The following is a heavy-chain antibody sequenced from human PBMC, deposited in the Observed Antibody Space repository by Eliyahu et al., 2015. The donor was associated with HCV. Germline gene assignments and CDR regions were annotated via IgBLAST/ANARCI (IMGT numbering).Heavy chain of an antibody. D-gene: IGHD1-26*01. CDR3: AKLGGNYFPAHFDY. CDR2: FSSGGST. Sequence: EVQLLESGGGLGQPGGSLRLSCAASGFTFRXYAMSWVRQAPGRGLEWVSGFSSGGSTYYADSVKGRLTISRDNSKNTLYLQMDSLRVEDTAVYYCAKLGGNYFPAHFDYWGQGTLVTVSS. J-gene: IGHJ4*02. CDR1: GFTFRXYA. V-gene: IGHV3-23*01.